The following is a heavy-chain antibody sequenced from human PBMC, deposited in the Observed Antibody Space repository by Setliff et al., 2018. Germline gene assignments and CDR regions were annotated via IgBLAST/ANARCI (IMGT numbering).Heavy chain of an antibody. Sequence: GASVKVSCKGSGYTFSTYAIIWMRQAPGQGLEWMGWINTNTGNPSYAQGFTGRFVFSLDTSASTAYLQISSLKAEDTAIYYCARGSRFGTIVYRGDYYLDVWGKGTTVTVSS. CDR2: INTNTGNP. CDR1: GYTFSTYA. J-gene: IGHJ6*03. CDR3: ARGSRFGTIVYRGDYYLDV. D-gene: IGHD3-10*01. V-gene: IGHV7-4-1*02.